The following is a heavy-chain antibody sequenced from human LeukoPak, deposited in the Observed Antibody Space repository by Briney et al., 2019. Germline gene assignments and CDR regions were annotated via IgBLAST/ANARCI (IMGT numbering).Heavy chain of an antibody. CDR2: IRSKAYGGTT. CDR1: GFTFGDYA. Sequence: GGSLRLSCTASGFTFGDYAMSWVRQAPGKGLEWVGFIRSKAYGGTTEYAASVKGRFTISRDDSKSIAYLQMNSLKTEDTAVYYCTRRTYYDILTGYTSLDYWGQGTLVTVSS. CDR3: TRRTYYDILTGYTSLDY. J-gene: IGHJ4*02. D-gene: IGHD3-9*01. V-gene: IGHV3-49*04.